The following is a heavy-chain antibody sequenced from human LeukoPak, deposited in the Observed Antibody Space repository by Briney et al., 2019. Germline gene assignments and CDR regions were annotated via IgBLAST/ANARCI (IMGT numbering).Heavy chain of an antibody. V-gene: IGHV1-24*01. CDR3: ATDPWGKWVEMATIWLGY. CDR2: FDPEDGKT. D-gene: IGHD5-24*01. Sequence: GASVKVSCKVSGYTLTELSMHWVRQAPGKGLEWMGGFDPEDGKTIYAQKFQGRVTMTEDTSTDTAYMELSSLRSEDTAVYYCATDPWGKWVEMATIWLGYWGQGTLVTVSS. J-gene: IGHJ4*02. CDR1: GYTLTELS.